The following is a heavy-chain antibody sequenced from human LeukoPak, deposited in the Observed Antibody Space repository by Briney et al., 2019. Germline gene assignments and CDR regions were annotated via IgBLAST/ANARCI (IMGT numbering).Heavy chain of an antibody. D-gene: IGHD3-22*01. V-gene: IGHV5-51*01. Sequence: GESLKISCKGSGYNFSNYWIAWVRQMSGKGLEWMGIIYPNDSDTRYRPSFQGQVSISADKSINTAYLQWSSLKASDTAMYFCARPNITYYYDSSGYDGFDVWGQGTTVTVSS. CDR1: GYNFSNYW. J-gene: IGHJ3*01. CDR2: IYPNDSDT. CDR3: ARPNITYYYDSSGYDGFDV.